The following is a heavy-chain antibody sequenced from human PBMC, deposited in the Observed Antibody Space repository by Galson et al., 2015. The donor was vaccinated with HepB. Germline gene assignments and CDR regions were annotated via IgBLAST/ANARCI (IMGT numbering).Heavy chain of an antibody. Sequence: SLRLSCAASGFTFSSYGMHWVRQAPGKGLEWVAVISYDGSNKYYADSVKGRFTISRDNSKNTLYLQMNSLRAEDTAVYYCAKDLDLAMVRGYMDVWGQGTTVTVSS. CDR1: GFTFSSYG. CDR3: AKDLDLAMVRGYMDV. D-gene: IGHD3-10*01. J-gene: IGHJ6*02. V-gene: IGHV3-30*18. CDR2: ISYDGSNK.